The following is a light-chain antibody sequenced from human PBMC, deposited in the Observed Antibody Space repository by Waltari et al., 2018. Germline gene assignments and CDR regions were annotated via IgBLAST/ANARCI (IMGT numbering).Light chain of an antibody. V-gene: IGKV3-11*01. CDR1: RTISTY. CDR3: QQRSNWL. Sequence: EIVLTQSPATLSLSPGERATLSCRASRTISTYLAWYQQKPGQAPRLLIYDASNRATGIPARFSGSGSRTDFTLTISSLEPEDFGVYYCQQRSNWLFGQGTKLEIK. CDR2: DAS. J-gene: IGKJ2*01.